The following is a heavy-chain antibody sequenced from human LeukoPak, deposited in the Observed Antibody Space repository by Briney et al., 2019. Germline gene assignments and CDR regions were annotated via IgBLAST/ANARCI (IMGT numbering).Heavy chain of an antibody. Sequence: PEGSLRLSCAASGFTFSSYGVHWVRQAPGKGLEWVAFIRYDGSNKYYADSVKGRFTISRDNSKNTLYLQMNSLRAEDTAVYYCARVITATIYYWGQGTVVTVSS. CDR3: ARVITATIYY. D-gene: IGHD1-7*01. CDR1: GFTFSSYG. CDR2: IRYDGSNK. V-gene: IGHV3-30*02. J-gene: IGHJ4*02.